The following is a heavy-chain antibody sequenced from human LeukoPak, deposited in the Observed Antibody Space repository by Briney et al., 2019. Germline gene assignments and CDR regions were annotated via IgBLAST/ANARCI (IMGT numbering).Heavy chain of an antibody. CDR1: GYTFTSYA. J-gene: IGHJ4*02. V-gene: IGHV1-3*01. Sequence: ASVKVSCKASGYTFTSYAMHWVRQAPGQRLEWMGWINAGNGNTKYSQKFQGRVTITKDTSASTAYMELSSLRSEDTAVYYCAREGGSFDFDYWGQGTLVTVSS. CDR3: AREGGSFDFDY. CDR2: INAGNGNT. D-gene: IGHD1-26*01.